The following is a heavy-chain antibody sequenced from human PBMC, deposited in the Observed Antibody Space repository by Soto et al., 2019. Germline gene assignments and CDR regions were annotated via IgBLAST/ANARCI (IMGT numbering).Heavy chain of an antibody. CDR2: IYSGGIT. J-gene: IGHJ4*02. Sequence: GGSLRLSCEASGFSITDNYMTWVRQAPGKGLEWVSIIYSGGITYYADSVKGRFTVSRDNSKNTLYLQMNNLRAEDAALYYCARDPYEPGASPGYWGQGTLVTVSS. V-gene: IGHV3-66*01. CDR1: GFSITDNY. D-gene: IGHD3-22*01. CDR3: ARDPYEPGASPGY.